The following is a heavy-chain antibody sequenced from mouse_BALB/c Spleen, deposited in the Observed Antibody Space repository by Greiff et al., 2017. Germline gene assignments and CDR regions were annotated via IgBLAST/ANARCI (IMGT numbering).Heavy chain of an antibody. CDR3: ARCYYGSRDFDY. CDR1: GYSITSDYA. D-gene: IGHD1-1*01. CDR2: ISYSGST. V-gene: IGHV3-2*02. Sequence: EVQGVESGPGLVKPSQSLSLTCTVTGYSITSDYAWNWIRQFPGNKLEWMGYISYSGSTSYNPSLKSRISITRDTSKNQFFLQLNSVTTEDTATYYCARCYYGSRDFDYWGQGTTLTVSS. J-gene: IGHJ2*01.